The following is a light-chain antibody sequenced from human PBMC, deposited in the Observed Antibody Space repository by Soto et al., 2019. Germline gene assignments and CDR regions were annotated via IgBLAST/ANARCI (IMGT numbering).Light chain of an antibody. CDR3: SSYTSSSTYV. CDR1: SSDVGGYNY. J-gene: IGLJ1*01. V-gene: IGLV2-14*01. CDR2: EVS. Sequence: QSALTQPASVSGSPGQSITISCTGTSSDVGGYNYVSWYQQHPGKAPKLMIYEVSNRPSGVSNRFSGSKSGNTASLTISGLQXEXEADYYCSSYTSSSTYVFGTGTK.